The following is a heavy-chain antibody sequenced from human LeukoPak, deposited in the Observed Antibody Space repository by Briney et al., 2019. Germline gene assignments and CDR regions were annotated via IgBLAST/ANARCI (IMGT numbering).Heavy chain of an antibody. CDR2: IYYSGST. D-gene: IGHD1-26*01. CDR1: GGSISSYY. J-gene: IGHJ4*02. Sequence: PSETLSLTCTVSGGSISSYYWSWIRQPPGKGLEWIGYIYYSGSTNYNPSLKSRVTISVDTSKNQISLRLISVTAADTAVYYCAGGVGATTYFWGQGTLVTVSS. CDR3: AGGVGATTYF. V-gene: IGHV4-59*12.